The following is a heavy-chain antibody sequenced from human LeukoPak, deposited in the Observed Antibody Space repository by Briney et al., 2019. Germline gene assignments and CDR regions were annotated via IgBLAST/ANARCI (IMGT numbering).Heavy chain of an antibody. CDR2: ISAYNGNT. D-gene: IGHD3-3*01. Sequence: ASVTVSCTASGYTFTSYGMSWVRQAPGQGREGMGWISAYNGNTNYAQRLKARVTTTTGTSTTTAYMQLRSLRSDDTAVYYRARVQRPITILGVATSYDA. J-gene: IGHJ3*01. V-gene: IGHV1-18*01. CDR3: ARVQRPITILGVATSYDA. CDR1: GYTFTSYG.